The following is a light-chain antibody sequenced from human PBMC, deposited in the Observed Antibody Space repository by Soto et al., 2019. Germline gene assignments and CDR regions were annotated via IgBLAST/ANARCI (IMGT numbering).Light chain of an antibody. J-gene: IGKJ1*01. CDR3: QQYKTYPGT. Sequence: DIQMTQSPDTLSASVGDRVTITCRASETISTWLAWYQQKPGKAPNLLIYKASTLGSGVPSRFIGSGSGTEFTLTIRGLQADDFATYYCQQYKTYPGTFGPGTKVEIK. CDR1: ETISTW. V-gene: IGKV1-5*03. CDR2: KAS.